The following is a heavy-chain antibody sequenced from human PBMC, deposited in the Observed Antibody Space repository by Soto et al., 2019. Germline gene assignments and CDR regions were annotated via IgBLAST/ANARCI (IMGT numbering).Heavy chain of an antibody. D-gene: IGHD3-9*01. V-gene: IGHV1-2*02. CDR1: GYTFTDYY. Sequence: QVHLVQSGAEVKKPGASLRVSCTASGYTFTDYYMHWVRQAPGQGLEWMGCINPNSGATDFAQNFRGRVSLAMDTGLTTAYMEVSSLRSDDTAVYYCARGTTKFDILTTYSTGLDHWGQGTLVTVSS. CDR2: INPNSGAT. CDR3: ARGTTKFDILTTYSTGLDH. J-gene: IGHJ4*02.